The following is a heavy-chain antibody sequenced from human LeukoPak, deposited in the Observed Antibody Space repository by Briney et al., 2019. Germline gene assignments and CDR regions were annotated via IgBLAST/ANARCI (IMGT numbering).Heavy chain of an antibody. V-gene: IGHV5-51*01. Sequence: GESLKISCKGSGYSFTSYWIGWVRQMPGKGLEWMGIIYPGDSDTRYSPSFQGQVTISADKSISTAYLQWSSLKASDTAMYYCARLLYNWNYVSYYYMDVWGKGTTVTVSS. J-gene: IGHJ6*03. D-gene: IGHD1-7*01. CDR3: ARLLYNWNYVSYYYMDV. CDR2: IYPGDSDT. CDR1: GYSFTSYW.